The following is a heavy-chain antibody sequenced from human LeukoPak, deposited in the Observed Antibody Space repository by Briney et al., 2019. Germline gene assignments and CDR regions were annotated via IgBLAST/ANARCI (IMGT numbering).Heavy chain of an antibody. D-gene: IGHD3-9*01. Sequence: ASVKVSCKASGYTFTSYGITWVRQAPGQGLEWMGWISAHNGNTNYAQNLQGRVTMTTDTSTNTVYMELRSLRSDDTAVYYCARDRSQGYFDWLLSNTNAFDIWGXGTMVTVSS. CDR3: ARDRSQGYFDWLLSNTNAFDI. J-gene: IGHJ3*02. V-gene: IGHV1-18*01. CDR2: ISAHNGNT. CDR1: GYTFTSYG.